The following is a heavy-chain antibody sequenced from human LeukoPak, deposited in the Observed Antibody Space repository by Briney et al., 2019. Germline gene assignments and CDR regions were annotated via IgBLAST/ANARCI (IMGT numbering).Heavy chain of an antibody. Sequence: PGGSLRLSCASSGFTFSSYEMNWVRQAPGKGLELVSYISDSGSSIYLADSVKGRFTISRDNAKNSLYLQMNGLRDVDTAVYYCARRLPYYGMDGWGQGTTVTVSS. CDR1: GFTFSSYE. V-gene: IGHV3-48*03. CDR3: ARRLPYYGMDG. CDR2: ISDSGSSI. J-gene: IGHJ6*02.